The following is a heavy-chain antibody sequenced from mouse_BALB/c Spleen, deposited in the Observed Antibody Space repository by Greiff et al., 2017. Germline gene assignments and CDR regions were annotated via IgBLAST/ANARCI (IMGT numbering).Heavy chain of an antibody. J-gene: IGHJ4*01. Sequence: DVKLQESGPGLVKPSQSLSLTCSVTGYSITSGYYWNWIRQFPGNKLEWMGYISYDGSNNYNPSLKNRISITRDTSKNQFFLKLNSVTTEDTATYYCANYRYDYAMDYWGQGTSVTVSS. V-gene: IGHV3-6*02. CDR2: ISYDGSN. CDR1: GYSITSGYY. CDR3: ANYRYDYAMDY. D-gene: IGHD2-14*01.